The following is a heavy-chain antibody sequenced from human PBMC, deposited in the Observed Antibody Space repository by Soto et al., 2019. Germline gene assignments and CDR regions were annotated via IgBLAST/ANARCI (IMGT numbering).Heavy chain of an antibody. CDR1: GGSFSGYY. V-gene: IGHV4-34*01. D-gene: IGHD6-13*01. CDR2: INHSGST. J-gene: IGHJ6*02. Sequence: NPSETLSLTCAVYGGSFSGYYWSWIRQPPGKGLEWIGEINHSGSTNYNPSLKSRVTISVDTSKNQFSLKLSSVTAADTAVYYCAKYSSSWPYYYYYGMDVWCQGTTVTVSS. CDR3: AKYSSSWPYYYYYGMDV.